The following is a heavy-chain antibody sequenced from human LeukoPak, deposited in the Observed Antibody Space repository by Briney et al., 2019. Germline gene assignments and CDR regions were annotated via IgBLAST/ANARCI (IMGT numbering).Heavy chain of an antibody. D-gene: IGHD2-2*01. J-gene: IGHJ6*03. CDR1: GFTFGDYA. V-gene: IGHV3-49*04. CDR3: TRDRLVVVPAGRYYYMDV. CDR2: IRSKAYGGTT. Sequence: PGGSLRLSCTASGFTFGDYAMSWVRQAPGKGLEWVGFIRSKAYGGTTEYAASVKGRFTISRDDSKSIAYLQMNSLKTEDTAVYYCTRDRLVVVPAGRYYYMDVWGKGTTVTVSS.